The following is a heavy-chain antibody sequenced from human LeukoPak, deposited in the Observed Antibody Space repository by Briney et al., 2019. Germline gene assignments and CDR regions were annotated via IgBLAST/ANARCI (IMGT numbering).Heavy chain of an antibody. CDR2: IIPIFGTA. CDR1: GYTLTELS. Sequence: GASVKVSCKVSGYTLTELSMHWVRQAPGQGLEWMGGIIPIFGTANYAQKFQGRVTITADESTSTAYMELSSLRSEDTAVYYCARAHSLHGDIVVVPAAIRYYYYGMDVWGQGTTVTVSS. V-gene: IGHV1-69*13. D-gene: IGHD2-2*01. CDR3: ARAHSLHGDIVVVPAAIRYYYYGMDV. J-gene: IGHJ6*02.